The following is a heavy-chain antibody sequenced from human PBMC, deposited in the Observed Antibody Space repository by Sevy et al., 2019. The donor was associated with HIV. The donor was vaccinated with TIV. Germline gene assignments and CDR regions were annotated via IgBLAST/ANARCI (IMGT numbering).Heavy chain of an antibody. J-gene: IGHJ4*02. CDR1: GVTFSNYA. Sequence: ASVKVSCKASGVTFSNYAISWVRQAPGQGLEWMGGIIPMFGTPSYAQKFQGRVTITADESTRTAYMELTSLRSEDTAVYYCARDSLYSTNWAFDYWGQGTLVTVSS. CDR3: ARDSLYSTNWAFDY. V-gene: IGHV1-69*13. CDR2: IIPMFGTP. D-gene: IGHD6-13*01.